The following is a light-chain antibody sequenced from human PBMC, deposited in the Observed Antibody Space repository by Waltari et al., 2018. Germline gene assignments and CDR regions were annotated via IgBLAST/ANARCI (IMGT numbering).Light chain of an antibody. V-gene: IGLV3-19*01. CDR2: GKN. J-gene: IGLJ2*01. CDR3: YSTGSSGHPL. Sequence: SSELTQDPAVSVALGQTVRITCQGDILRNYYASWYQKKPGQAPLLVAYGKNNRPSGTPGRFSASSSGTTSSLTITGAQADDEADYYCYSTGSSGHPLFGGGTKLTVL. CDR1: ILRNYY.